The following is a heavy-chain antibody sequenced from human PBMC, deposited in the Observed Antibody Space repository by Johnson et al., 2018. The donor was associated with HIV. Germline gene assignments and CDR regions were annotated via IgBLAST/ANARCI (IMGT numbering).Heavy chain of an antibody. D-gene: IGHD3-10*01. CDR3: ARVGGWGAFDI. Sequence: VQLVESGGGVVQPGRSLRLSCAASGFTFSSYGMHWVRQAPGKGLEWVAFISYDGSNKYYADSVKGRFTISRDNSKNTLYLQMNSLRAEDTAVYYCARVGGWGAFDIWGQGTRVTVSS. J-gene: IGHJ3*02. V-gene: IGHV3-30*03. CDR1: GFTFSSYG. CDR2: ISYDGSNK.